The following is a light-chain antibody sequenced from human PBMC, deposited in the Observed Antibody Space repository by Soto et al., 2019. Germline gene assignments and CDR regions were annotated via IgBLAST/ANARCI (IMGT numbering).Light chain of an antibody. V-gene: IGKV3-11*01. J-gene: IGKJ4*01. CDR2: DAS. CDR1: QSVGSY. Sequence: EILLTQSPATLSLSPGERATLSCRASQSVGSYLSWYQQKPGQTPRLLIYDASNMATGVPARFSGSGSGTDFHLTISSLEPEDFAVYYCQQRSNWLRLFGGGTKVEI. CDR3: QQRSNWLRL.